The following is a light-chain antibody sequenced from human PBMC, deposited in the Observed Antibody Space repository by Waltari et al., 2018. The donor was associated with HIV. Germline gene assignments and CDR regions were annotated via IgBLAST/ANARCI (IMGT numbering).Light chain of an antibody. CDR2: KDS. CDR3: QSADSSGPYRV. CDR1: ALPKQY. Sequence: SYELTQPPSVSVSPGQTARITCPGDALPKQYAYWYQQKPGQAPVVVLYKDSERPSGIPERFSGSSSGTTVTLTISGVQAEDEADYYCQSADSSGPYRVFGGGTKLTVL. J-gene: IGLJ3*02. V-gene: IGLV3-25*03.